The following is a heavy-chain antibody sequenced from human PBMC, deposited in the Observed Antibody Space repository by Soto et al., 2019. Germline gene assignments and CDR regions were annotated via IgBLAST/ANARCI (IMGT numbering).Heavy chain of an antibody. J-gene: IGHJ4*02. CDR2: IIPILGIA. D-gene: IGHD3-10*01. CDR3: ARDSIAFDYYGSGSPLSGEIPFDY. Sequence: GASVKVSCKASGGTFSSYTISWVRQAPGQGLEWMGRIIPILGIANYAQKFQGRVTITADKSTSTAYMELSSLRSEDTAVYYCARDSIAFDYYGSGSPLSGEIPFDYWGQGTLVTVSS. CDR1: GGTFSSYT. V-gene: IGHV1-69*04.